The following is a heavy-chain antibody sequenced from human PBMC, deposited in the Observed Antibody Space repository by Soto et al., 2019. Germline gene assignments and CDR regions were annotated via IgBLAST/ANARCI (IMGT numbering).Heavy chain of an antibody. CDR1: GGSFSGYY. D-gene: IGHD3-16*02. V-gene: IGHV4-34*01. J-gene: IGHJ4*02. CDR3: ARLDQPKYDYIWGSYRTPLDY. Sequence: QVQLQQWGAGLLKPSETLSLTCAVYGGSFSGYYWSWIRQPPGKGLEWIGEINHSGSTNYNPSLKSRVTISVDTSKNLFSLKLSSVTAADTAVYYCARLDQPKYDYIWGSYRTPLDYWCQGTLVTVSS. CDR2: INHSGST.